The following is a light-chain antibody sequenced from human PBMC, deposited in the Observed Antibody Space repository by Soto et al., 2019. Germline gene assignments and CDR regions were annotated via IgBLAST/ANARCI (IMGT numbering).Light chain of an antibody. Sequence: QSALTQPASVSGSPGQSITISCTGTTSDVGSYNLVSWYQQHPGKAPKLMIYEDYMRHSGVSNRFSGSKSGNTASLTISGLQAEDEADYYCCSYAGSSTYVFGTGTKVTVL. CDR1: TSDVGSYNL. V-gene: IGLV2-23*01. CDR2: EDY. CDR3: CSYAGSSTYV. J-gene: IGLJ1*01.